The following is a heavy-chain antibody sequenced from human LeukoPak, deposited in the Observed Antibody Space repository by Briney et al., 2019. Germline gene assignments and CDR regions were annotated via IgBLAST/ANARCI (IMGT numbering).Heavy chain of an antibody. CDR3: ARVYYDILTGYHYGMDV. J-gene: IGHJ6*02. D-gene: IGHD3-9*01. V-gene: IGHV3-7*01. CDR1: GFTFSRYW. Sequence: GGSLRLSCAASGFTFSRYWMSWVRQAPRKGLEWVANIKQDGSETYYVDSMKGRFTISRDNAKNSLYLQMNSLRAEDTAVYYCARVYYDILTGYHYGMDVWGQGTTVTVSS. CDR2: IKQDGSET.